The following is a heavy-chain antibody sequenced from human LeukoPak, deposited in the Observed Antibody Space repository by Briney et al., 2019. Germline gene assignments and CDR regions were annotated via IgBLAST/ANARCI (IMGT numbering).Heavy chain of an antibody. D-gene: IGHD6-13*01. CDR2: ISGSGGST. J-gene: IGHJ6*02. CDR3: AKAPYSSSWYDYYYGMDV. CDR1: GFTFSSYA. Sequence: GGSLRLSCEASGFTFSSYAMSWVRQAPGKGLEWVSAISGSGGSTYYADSVKGRFTISRDNSKNTLYLQMNSLRAEDTAVYYCAKAPYSSSWYDYYYGMDVWGQGTTVTVSS. V-gene: IGHV3-23*01.